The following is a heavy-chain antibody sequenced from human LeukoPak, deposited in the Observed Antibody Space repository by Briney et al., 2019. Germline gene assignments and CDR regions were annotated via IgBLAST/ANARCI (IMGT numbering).Heavy chain of an antibody. V-gene: IGHV1-18*01. Sequence: ASVTVSCKASGYTFTSYGISWVRQAPGQGLEWMGWISAYNGNTNYAQRLQGRVTMTTDTSTSTVYMEVRSLRSDDTAVYYCARVVYCSGGSCYVFDYWGQGTLVTVSS. CDR1: GYTFTSYG. CDR3: ARVVYCSGGSCYVFDY. CDR2: ISAYNGNT. D-gene: IGHD2-15*01. J-gene: IGHJ4*02.